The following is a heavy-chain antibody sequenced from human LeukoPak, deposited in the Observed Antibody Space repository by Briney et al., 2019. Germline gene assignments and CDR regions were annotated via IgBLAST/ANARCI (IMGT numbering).Heavy chain of an antibody. CDR2: IYYSGST. Sequence: SETLSLTCTVSGGSISSNSYYWGWIRQPPGKGLEWIGSIYYSGSTNYNPSLKSRVTMSVDTSKNQFSLKLSSVTAADTAVYYCARDWRNSGSQSYWGQGTLVTVSS. D-gene: IGHD1-26*01. V-gene: IGHV4-39*07. CDR3: ARDWRNSGSQSY. CDR1: GGSISSNSYY. J-gene: IGHJ4*02.